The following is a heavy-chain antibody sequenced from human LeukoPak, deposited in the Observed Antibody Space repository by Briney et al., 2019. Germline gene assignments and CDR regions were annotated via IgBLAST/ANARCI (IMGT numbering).Heavy chain of an antibody. D-gene: IGHD3-10*01. J-gene: IGHJ4*02. CDR3: AGDFSYGSRFDY. Sequence: SDTLSLTCTVSGGSISSYYWSWIRQPAGKGLEWIGRIYTSGSTNYNPSLKSRVTMSVDTSKNQFSLKLSSVTAADTAVYYCAGDFSYGSRFDYWGQGTLVTVSS. CDR1: GGSISSYY. V-gene: IGHV4-4*07. CDR2: IYTSGST.